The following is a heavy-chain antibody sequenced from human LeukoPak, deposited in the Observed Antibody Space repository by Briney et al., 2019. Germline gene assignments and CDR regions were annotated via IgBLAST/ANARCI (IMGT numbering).Heavy chain of an antibody. CDR2: ISYDRSNT. CDR3: AKGYYYYMDV. Sequence: AGRSLRLSCAASGFTFSSYGMHCARQAPGKWQGCVAVISYDRSNTYYADSVQGRFTISRDNSKNTLYLQMNSLRAEDTAVYYCAKGYYYYMDVWGKGTTVTISS. V-gene: IGHV3-30*18. J-gene: IGHJ6*03. CDR1: GFTFSSYG.